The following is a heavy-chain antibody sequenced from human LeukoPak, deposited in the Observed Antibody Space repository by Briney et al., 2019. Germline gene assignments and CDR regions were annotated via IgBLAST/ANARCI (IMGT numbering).Heavy chain of an antibody. Sequence: GGSLRLSCAASGFTFSSYGRHWVRQAPGKGLEWVAVIWYDGSNKYYADSVKGRFTISRDNSKNTLYLQMNSLRAEDTAVYYCARDLAPPSYYDSSGYDRFDYWGQGTLVTVSS. J-gene: IGHJ4*02. D-gene: IGHD3-22*01. CDR3: ARDLAPPSYYDSSGYDRFDY. CDR1: GFTFSSYG. V-gene: IGHV3-33*01. CDR2: IWYDGSNK.